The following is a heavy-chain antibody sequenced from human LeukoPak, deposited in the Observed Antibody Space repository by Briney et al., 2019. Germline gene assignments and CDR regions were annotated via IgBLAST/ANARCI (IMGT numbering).Heavy chain of an antibody. CDR1: GGSISSSSYY. CDR2: IYYSGST. D-gene: IGHD6-19*01. J-gene: IGHJ4*02. V-gene: IGHV4-39*01. Sequence: SETLSLTCTVSGGSISSSSYYWGWIRQPPGKGLEWIRSIYYSGSTYYNPSLKSRVTISVDTSKNQFSLKLSSVTAADTAVYYCARRSSGWYYGYWGQGTLVTVSS. CDR3: ARRSSGWYYGY.